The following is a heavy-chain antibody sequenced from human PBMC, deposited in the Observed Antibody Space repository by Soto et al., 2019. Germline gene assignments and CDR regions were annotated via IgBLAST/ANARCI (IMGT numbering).Heavy chain of an antibody. D-gene: IGHD6-19*01. CDR2: ISYDGSNK. J-gene: IGHJ4*02. Sequence: QVQLVESGGGVVQPGRSRRLSCAASGFPFSSYGMHWVRQAPGKGLEWVAVISYDGSNKYYADSVKGRFTISRDNSKNTLYLQMNSLRDEDTAVYYCAKAHSSGWYYFDYWGQGTLVTVSS. V-gene: IGHV3-30*18. CDR1: GFPFSSYG. CDR3: AKAHSSGWYYFDY.